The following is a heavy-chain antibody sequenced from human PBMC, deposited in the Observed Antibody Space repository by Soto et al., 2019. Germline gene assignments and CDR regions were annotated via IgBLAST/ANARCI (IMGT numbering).Heavy chain of an antibody. V-gene: IGHV4-31*03. CDR3: ARGGVVVAASDAFDI. Sequence: TSETLCLTCTVSGGSISSGGYYWSWIRQHPGKGLEWIGYIYYSGSTYYNPSLKSRVTISVDTSKNQFSLKLSSVTAADTAVYYCARGGVVVAASDAFDIWGQGTMVTVSS. J-gene: IGHJ3*02. CDR2: IYYSGST. D-gene: IGHD2-15*01. CDR1: GGSISSGGYY.